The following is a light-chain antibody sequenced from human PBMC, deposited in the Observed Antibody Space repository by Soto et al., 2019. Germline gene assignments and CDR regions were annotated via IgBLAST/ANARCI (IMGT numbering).Light chain of an antibody. V-gene: IGLV3-1*01. CDR3: QAWDSSTAVV. J-gene: IGLJ2*01. Sequence: SYELTQPPSVSVSPGQTASITCSGDKLGDKYACWYQQKPGQSPVLVIYQDSKRPSGIPERFSGSNSGNTATLTISGTQAMDEDDYYCQAWDSSTAVVFGGGTKLTFL. CDR1: KLGDKY. CDR2: QDS.